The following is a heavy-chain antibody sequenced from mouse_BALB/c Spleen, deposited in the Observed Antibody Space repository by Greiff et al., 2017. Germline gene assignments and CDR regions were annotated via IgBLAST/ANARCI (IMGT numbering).Heavy chain of an antibody. CDR1: GYSFTSYW. J-gene: IGHJ3*01. CDR2: IHPSDSDT. CDR3: ASGNSNWDWFAY. D-gene: IGHD4-1*02. V-gene: IGHV1-74*01. Sequence: QVQLQQPGAELVRPGASVKLSCKASGYSFTSYWMNWVKQRPGQGLEWIGMIHPSDSDTRLNQKFKDKATLTVDKSSSTAYMQLSSPTSEDSAVYYCASGNSNWDWFAYWGQGTLVTVSA.